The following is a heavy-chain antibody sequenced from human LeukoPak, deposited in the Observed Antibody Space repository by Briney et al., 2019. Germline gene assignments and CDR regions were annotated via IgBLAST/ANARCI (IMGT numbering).Heavy chain of an antibody. CDR2: ISSSGSTI. D-gene: IGHD3-9*01. V-gene: IGHV3-48*03. CDR1: GFTFSSYE. Sequence: GGSLRLSCAASGFTFSSYEMNWVRQAPGKGLEGVSYISSSGSTIYYADSVKGRFTISRDNSKNTLYLQMNSLRAEDTAVYYCAKTSGYYDILTGYPYYFDYWGQGTLVTVSS. J-gene: IGHJ4*02. CDR3: AKTSGYYDILTGYPYYFDY.